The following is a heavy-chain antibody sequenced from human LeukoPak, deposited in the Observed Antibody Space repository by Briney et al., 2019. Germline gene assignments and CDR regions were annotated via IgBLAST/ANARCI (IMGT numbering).Heavy chain of an antibody. CDR3: ARGPHSTAAATRAYNY. V-gene: IGHV4-34*01. D-gene: IGHD6-13*01. CDR1: GGSFSGYY. CDR2: INHSGST. J-gene: IGHJ4*02. Sequence: SETLSLTCAVYGGSFSGYYWSWIRQPPGKGLEWIGEINHSGSTNYNPSLKSRVTISVDTSKNQFSLKLSSVTAADTAVYYCARGPHSTAAATRAYNYWGQGTLITVSS.